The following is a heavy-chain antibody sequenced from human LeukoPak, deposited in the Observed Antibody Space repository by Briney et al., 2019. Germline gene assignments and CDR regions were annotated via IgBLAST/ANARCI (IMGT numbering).Heavy chain of an antibody. V-gene: IGHV1-18*01. CDR1: GYTFTSYG. CDR2: ISAYNGNT. Sequence: ASVKVSCKASGYTFTSYGISWVRQAPGQGLEWMGWISAYNGNTNYAQKLQGRVTMTTDTSTSTAYMELRSLRSDDTAVYYCARSRYSSSWYNWYFDLWGRGTPVTVSS. D-gene: IGHD6-13*01. J-gene: IGHJ2*01. CDR3: ARSRYSSSWYNWYFDL.